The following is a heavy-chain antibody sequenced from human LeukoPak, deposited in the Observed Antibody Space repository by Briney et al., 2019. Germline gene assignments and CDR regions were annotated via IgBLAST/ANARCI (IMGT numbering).Heavy chain of an antibody. CDR3: ARVTQWLVFDY. V-gene: IGHV4-39*07. CDR1: GGSISSSSYY. Sequence: PSETLSLTCTVSGGSISSSSYYWGWIRQPPGKGLEWIGSIYHSGSTYYNPSLKSRVTISVDTSKNQFSLKLSSVTAADTAVYYCARVTQWLVFDYWGQGTLVTVSS. J-gene: IGHJ4*02. D-gene: IGHD6-19*01. CDR2: IYHSGST.